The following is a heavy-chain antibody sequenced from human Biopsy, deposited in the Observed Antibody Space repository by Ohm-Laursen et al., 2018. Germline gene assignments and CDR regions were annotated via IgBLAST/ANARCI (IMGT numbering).Heavy chain of an antibody. J-gene: IGHJ6*02. CDR2: IDTINGGA. V-gene: IGHV1-2*02. Sequence: ASVKVSCKASGYTFTDYYVHWVRQAPGHGLEWMGWIDTINGGARYAQKFQGRVTMTRDTSISTAYMELRRLTSDDTAVYYCARERDPWGQGTTVIVSS. CDR3: ARERDP. CDR1: GYTFTDYY.